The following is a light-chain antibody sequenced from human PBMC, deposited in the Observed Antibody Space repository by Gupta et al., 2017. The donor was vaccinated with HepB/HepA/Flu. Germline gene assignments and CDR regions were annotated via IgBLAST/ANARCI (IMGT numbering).Light chain of an antibody. CDR1: QSVSSN. CDR3: QQDNNLLT. Sequence: EIVMTQSPATLSVSPGERATLSCRASQSVSSNLAWYQQKPGQAPRLLIYGASTRATGIPARFSGGGSVTKFTLTSMSRQYEDFAVYYAQQDNNLLTFGQGTKVEIK. J-gene: IGKJ1*01. CDR2: GAS. V-gene: IGKV3-15*01.